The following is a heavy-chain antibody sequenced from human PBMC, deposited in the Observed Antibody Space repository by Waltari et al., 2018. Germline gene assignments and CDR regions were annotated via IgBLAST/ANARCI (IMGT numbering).Heavy chain of an antibody. D-gene: IGHD3-10*01. CDR1: D. CDR2: MNPNSGNT. V-gene: IGHV1-8*03. J-gene: IGHJ6*03. CDR3: ARVPGGDYYMDV. Sequence: DINWVRQATGQGLEWMGWMNPNSGNTGYAQKFQGRVTITRNTSISTAYMELSSLRSEDTAVYYCARVPGGDYYMDVWGKGTTVTVSS.